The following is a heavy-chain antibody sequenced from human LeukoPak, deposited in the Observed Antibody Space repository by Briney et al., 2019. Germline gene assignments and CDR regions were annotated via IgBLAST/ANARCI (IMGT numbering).Heavy chain of an antibody. Sequence: GGSLRLAWAASGFTFSSYAMSWVRQAPGKGREWVSAISSSGGNTYYADSVKGRFTISRDNSKDMLYLQMNSLRAEDTAVYYCAKDLQSYYYDSSGDAFDIWGQGTMVTVSS. J-gene: IGHJ3*02. V-gene: IGHV3-23*01. D-gene: IGHD3-22*01. CDR3: AKDLQSYYYDSSGDAFDI. CDR2: ISSSGGNT. CDR1: GFTFSSYA.